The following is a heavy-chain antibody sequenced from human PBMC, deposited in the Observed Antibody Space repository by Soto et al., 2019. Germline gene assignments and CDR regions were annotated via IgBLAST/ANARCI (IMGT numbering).Heavy chain of an antibody. V-gene: IGHV3-74*01. Sequence: EVHLVESGGGLVQPGGSLSLSCAASGFTFSSYWMHWVRQAPGKGLVLVSRINGDGSNTNYADSVKGRFTISRDNAKNTLYLHMNILRADDTAVYYCARVCTVGSCYQFDSWGQGTLVTVSS. D-gene: IGHD2-15*01. CDR2: INGDGSNT. CDR3: ARVCTVGSCYQFDS. CDR1: GFTFSSYW. J-gene: IGHJ4*02.